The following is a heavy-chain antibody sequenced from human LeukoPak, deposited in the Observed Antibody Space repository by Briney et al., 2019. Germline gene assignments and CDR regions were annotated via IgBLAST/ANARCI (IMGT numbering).Heavy chain of an antibody. CDR3: AAEGYGDYGDAFDI. CDR2: IKQDGSEK. J-gene: IGHJ3*02. V-gene: IGHV3-7*03. Sequence: HPGGSPRLSCGASGFTFSNAWMTWVRQAPGRGLEWVAIIKQDGSEKFYVDSVKGRFTISRDNAKDSLYLQMNSLRAEDTAMYYCAAEGYGDYGDAFDIWGQGTMVTVSS. D-gene: IGHD4-17*01. CDR1: GFTFSNAW.